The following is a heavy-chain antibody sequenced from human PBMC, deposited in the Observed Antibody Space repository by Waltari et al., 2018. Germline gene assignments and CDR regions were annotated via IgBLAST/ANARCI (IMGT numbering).Heavy chain of an antibody. D-gene: IGHD3-22*01. CDR2: NDHSGGT. Sequence: QVQLQESGPGLVKPSGTLSLTCAVSGGSISSSNWWSWVRQPPGKGLEWIGENDHSGGTNYNPSLKSQVTISVDKSKNQFSLKLSSVTAADTAVYYCAKSVGITMIVVVIPDAFDIWGQGTMVTVSS. CDR1: GGSISSSNW. CDR3: AKSVGITMIVVVIPDAFDI. J-gene: IGHJ3*02. V-gene: IGHV4-4*02.